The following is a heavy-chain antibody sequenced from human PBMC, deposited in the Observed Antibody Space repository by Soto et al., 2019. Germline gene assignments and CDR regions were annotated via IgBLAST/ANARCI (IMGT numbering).Heavy chain of an antibody. J-gene: IGHJ4*02. CDR2: ISYDGRDE. D-gene: IGHD5-12*01. CDR3: AKGRGYSGYFNGETDS. CDR1: GFTFSSSA. Sequence: QVQLVASGGGVVQPGRSLRLSCAASGFTFSSSAVQWVRQAPGKGLEWVAIISYDGRDEDYADSVKGRFTISRDNSRSTLYLQMNSLRPEDTAVYYCAKGRGYSGYFNGETDSWGQGILVTVSS. V-gene: IGHV3-30*04.